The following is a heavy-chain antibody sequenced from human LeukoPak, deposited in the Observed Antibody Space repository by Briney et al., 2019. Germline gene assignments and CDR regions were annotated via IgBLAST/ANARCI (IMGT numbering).Heavy chain of an antibody. CDR3: ARQGSGKWWFDP. CDR2: IYYSGST. CDR1: GGSISSYY. V-gene: IGHV4-59*08. D-gene: IGHD3-10*01. Sequence: SETLSRTCTVSGGSISSYYWSWIRQPPGKGLEWIGYIYYSGSTNYNPSLKSRVTISVDTSKNQFSLKLSSVTAADTAVYYYARQGSGKWWFDPWGQGTLVTVSS. J-gene: IGHJ5*02.